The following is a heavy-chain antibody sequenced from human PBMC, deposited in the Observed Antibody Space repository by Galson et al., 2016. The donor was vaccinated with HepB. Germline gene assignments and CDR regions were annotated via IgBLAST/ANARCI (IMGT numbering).Heavy chain of an antibody. CDR2: ISYDGTNK. CDR3: AKDDSNGYYYFDY. Sequence: SLRLSCAASGFTFSSYGMHWVRQAPGKGLEWVAVISYDGTNKHYGDSVKGRFTISRDNSKNTLYLQMNSLRAEDTAAYNCAKDDSNGYYYFDYWGEGTLVTVSS. V-gene: IGHV3-30*18. D-gene: IGHD3-22*01. J-gene: IGHJ4*02. CDR1: GFTFSSYG.